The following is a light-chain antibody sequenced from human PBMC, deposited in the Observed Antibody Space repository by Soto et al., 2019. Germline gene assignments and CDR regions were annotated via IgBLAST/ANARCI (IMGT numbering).Light chain of an antibody. J-gene: IGLJ1*01. CDR1: SSNIGSNY. Sequence: QSVLTQPPSASGTPGQRVTISCSGSSSNIGSNYVYWYQQLPGTAPKLLIYRNNQRPSGVPDRFSGSKSGTSASLAISVLRSEDEADYYCAAWDDSLSGGYVFGTGTKVTVL. CDR2: RNN. V-gene: IGLV1-47*01. CDR3: AAWDDSLSGGYV.